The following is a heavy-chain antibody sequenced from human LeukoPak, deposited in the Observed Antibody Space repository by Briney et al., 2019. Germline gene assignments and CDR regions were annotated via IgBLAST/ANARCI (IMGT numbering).Heavy chain of an antibody. CDR2: IGWDGGRT. CDR1: GFTLDDYA. Sequence: PGGSLRLSCAASGFTLDDYAMHWVRHAPGRGLEWVSLIGWDGGRTYYADSVQGRFTISRDNSKNSLYLQMNSLRGEDTAFYYCAKSGSSYIDSWGQGTLVTVSS. J-gene: IGHJ4*02. D-gene: IGHD6-13*01. CDR3: AKSGSSYIDS. V-gene: IGHV3-43D*03.